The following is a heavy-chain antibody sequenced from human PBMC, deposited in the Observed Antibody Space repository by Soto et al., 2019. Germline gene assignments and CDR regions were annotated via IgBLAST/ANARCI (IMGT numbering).Heavy chain of an antibody. V-gene: IGHV3-30*03. J-gene: IGHJ4*02. Sequence: GGSLRLSCAASGFTFSTYGMHWVRQAPGKGLEWVAVISYDGVNKYYADSVKGRFTISRDNSKNTLYLQMNNLRAEDTAVYYCARGGDPDYWGQGTLVTVSS. CDR2: ISYDGVNK. CDR3: ARGGDPDY. CDR1: GFTFSTYG. D-gene: IGHD2-21*02.